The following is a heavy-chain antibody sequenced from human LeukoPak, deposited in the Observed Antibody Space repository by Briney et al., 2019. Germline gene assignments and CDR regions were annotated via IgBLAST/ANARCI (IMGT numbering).Heavy chain of an antibody. D-gene: IGHD1-26*01. V-gene: IGHV3-21*01. CDR2: ISSSSSYI. Sequence: GGSLRLSCAASGFTFSSYSMNWVRQAPGKGLEWVSSISSSSSYIYYADSVKGRFTISRDNAKNSLYLQMNSLRAEDTAVYYCARDRPGRELRWGDAFDIWGQGTMVTVSS. J-gene: IGHJ3*02. CDR1: GFTFSSYS. CDR3: ARDRPGRELRWGDAFDI.